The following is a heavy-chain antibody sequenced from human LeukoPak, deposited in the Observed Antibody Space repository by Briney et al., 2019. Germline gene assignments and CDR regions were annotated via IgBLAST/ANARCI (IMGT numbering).Heavy chain of an antibody. CDR3: ARGRGYRDYDRPLDY. J-gene: IGHJ4*02. CDR2: ISSGNSYI. D-gene: IGHD5-12*01. V-gene: IGHV3-21*01. CDR1: GFTFSNAW. Sequence: AGGSLRLSCAASGFTFSNAWMSWVRQAPGKGLEWVSSISSGNSYINYADSVKGRFTISRDNAKNSLYLLLNSLRAEDTAVYYCARGRGYRDYDRPLDYWGQGTLVTVSS.